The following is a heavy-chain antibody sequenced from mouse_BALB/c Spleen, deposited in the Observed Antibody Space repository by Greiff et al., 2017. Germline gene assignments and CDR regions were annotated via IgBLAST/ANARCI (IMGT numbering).Heavy chain of an antibody. Sequence: LKQPGSELVRPGASVKLSCKASGYTFTSYWMHWVKQRPGQGLEWIGNIYPGSGSTNYDEKFKSKATLTVDTSSSTAYMQLSSLTSEDSAVYYCTRSVYYAMDYWGQGTSVTVSS. CDR2: IYPGSGST. J-gene: IGHJ4*01. V-gene: IGHV1S22*01. CDR1: GYTFTSYW. CDR3: TRSVYYAMDY.